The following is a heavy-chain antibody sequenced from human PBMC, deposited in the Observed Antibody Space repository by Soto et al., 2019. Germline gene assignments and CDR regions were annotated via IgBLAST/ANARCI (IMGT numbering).Heavy chain of an antibody. CDR2: IYYSGST. CDR3: ARDPGPINCSGGSCYPYYYYGMDV. J-gene: IGHJ6*02. Sequence: PSETLSLTCTVSGGSISSYYWSWIRQPPGKGLEWIGYIYYSGSTNYNPSLMSRVTISVDTSKNQFSLKLNSVTAADTAVYYCARDPGPINCSGGSCYPYYYYGMDVWGQGTTVTVSS. CDR1: GGSISSYY. D-gene: IGHD2-15*01. V-gene: IGHV4-59*01.